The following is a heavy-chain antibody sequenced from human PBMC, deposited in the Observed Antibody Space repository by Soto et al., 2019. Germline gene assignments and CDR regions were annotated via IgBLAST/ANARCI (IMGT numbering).Heavy chain of an antibody. Sequence: SVKVSCKASGGTFSSYAISWVRQAPGQGLEWMGGIIPIFGTANYAQKFQGRVTITADESTSTAYMELSSLRSEDTAVYYCARDPRGCQGGTSCYFRPHNWFDPWGQGTMVTVYS. V-gene: IGHV1-69*13. CDR2: IIPIFGTA. CDR3: ARDPRGCQGGTSCYFRPHNWFDP. D-gene: IGHD2-2*01. J-gene: IGHJ5*02. CDR1: GGTFSSYA.